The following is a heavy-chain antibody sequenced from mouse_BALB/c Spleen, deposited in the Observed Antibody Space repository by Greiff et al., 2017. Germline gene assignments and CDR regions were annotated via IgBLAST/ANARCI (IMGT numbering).Heavy chain of an antibody. J-gene: IGHJ2*01. Sequence: EVKLLESGPGLVKPSQSLSLTCSVTGYSITSGYYWNWIRQFPGNKLEWMGYISYDGSNNYNPSLKNRISITRDTSKNQFFLKLNSVTTEDTATYYCARGGTPFLLWGQGTTLTVSS. CDR1: GYSITSGYY. CDR3: ARGGTPFLL. V-gene: IGHV3-6*02. D-gene: IGHD3-3*01. CDR2: ISYDGSN.